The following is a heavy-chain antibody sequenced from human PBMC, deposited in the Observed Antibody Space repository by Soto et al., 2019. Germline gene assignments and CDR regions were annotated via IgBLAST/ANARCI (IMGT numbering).Heavy chain of an antibody. D-gene: IGHD4-17*01. V-gene: IGHV3-74*01. J-gene: IGHJ4*02. CDR2: INRDGSST. CDR3: TRVAYGDCGVFDY. CDR1: GFTFSSYW. Sequence: EVQLVESGGGLVQPGGSLRLSCAASGFTFSSYWMHWVRQAPGKGLVWVSRINRDGSSTSYADSVKGRFTISRDNAKNTLYLQMNSLIAEDTAVYYCTRVAYGDCGVFDYLGQGTMVTVSS.